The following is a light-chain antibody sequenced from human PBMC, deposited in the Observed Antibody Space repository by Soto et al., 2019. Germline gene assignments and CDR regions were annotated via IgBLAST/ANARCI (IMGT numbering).Light chain of an antibody. J-gene: IGKJ5*01. CDR2: DTS. V-gene: IGKV3-11*01. Sequence: EVVLTQSPVTLSLSPGERATLSCRASQSVSKYLGWYQQKPGQAPRLLIYDTSNRATGIPARFVGSGSGADFTLTISSLEPEDFAVYYCQQSSTWPITFGQGTRLEIK. CDR3: QQSSTWPIT. CDR1: QSVSKY.